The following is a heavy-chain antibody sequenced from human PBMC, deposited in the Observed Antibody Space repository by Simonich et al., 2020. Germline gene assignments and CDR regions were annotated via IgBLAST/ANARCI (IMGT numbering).Heavy chain of an antibody. CDR3: ARVGYSNYYYYGMDV. V-gene: IGHV4-38-2*01. J-gene: IGHJ6*02. CDR2: TYHRGGT. D-gene: IGHD6-13*01. CDR1: GYSISRGYY. Sequence: QVQLQESGPGLVKPSETLSLTCAVSGYSISRGYYWGWIRQPPRKGLEWIGSTYHRGGTYDHPSLKSRITIAVDTSKNQFSLKLSSVTAADTAVYYCARVGYSNYYYYGMDVWGQGTTVTVSS.